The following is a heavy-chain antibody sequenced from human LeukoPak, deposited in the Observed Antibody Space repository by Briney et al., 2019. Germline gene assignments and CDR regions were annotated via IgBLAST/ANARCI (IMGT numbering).Heavy chain of an antibody. J-gene: IGHJ3*02. V-gene: IGHV4-39*07. CDR3: ASHLNWNFGEDAFDI. CDR1: GGSISTSSYY. Sequence: PSETLSLTCSVSGGSISTSSYYWGWIRQPPGKGLEWIGSIYYSGSTYYNPSRKSRVTMSVDTSKDQFSLRLSSVTAADTAVYYCASHLNWNFGEDAFDIRGQGTMVTVSS. D-gene: IGHD1-7*01. CDR2: IYYSGST.